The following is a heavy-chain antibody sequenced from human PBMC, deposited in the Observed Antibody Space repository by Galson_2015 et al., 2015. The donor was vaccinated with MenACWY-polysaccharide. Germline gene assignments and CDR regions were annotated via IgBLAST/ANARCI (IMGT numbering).Heavy chain of an antibody. Sequence: SLRLSCAASGLTFGSSEMTWVRQAPGKGLEWLSCISSSAGTTYYADSVRGRFTISRDNTKTSLYLQMNSLRAEDTAVYYCARVPGGGYGHVFDYWGQGTLVPVSS. CDR2: ISSSAGTT. V-gene: IGHV3-48*03. D-gene: IGHD5-18*01. CDR1: GLTFGSSE. J-gene: IGHJ4*02. CDR3: ARVPGGGYGHVFDY.